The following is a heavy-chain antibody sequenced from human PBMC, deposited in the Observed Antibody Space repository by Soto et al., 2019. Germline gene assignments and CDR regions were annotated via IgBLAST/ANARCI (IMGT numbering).Heavy chain of an antibody. Sequence: EVQLVESGGGLVEPGGSLRLSCAASGFIFSTAWINWVRQAPGKGLEWVGRIKSKIDGGTTDFAASVKGRFAISRDDSQDTMFLQMNSLKSEDTAVYYCTTDSQCSTRLVRFDLWGRGTLVTVSS. CDR3: TTDSQCSTRLVRFDL. D-gene: IGHD3-9*01. CDR2: IKSKIDGGTT. V-gene: IGHV3-15*07. J-gene: IGHJ4*01. CDR1: GFIFSTAW.